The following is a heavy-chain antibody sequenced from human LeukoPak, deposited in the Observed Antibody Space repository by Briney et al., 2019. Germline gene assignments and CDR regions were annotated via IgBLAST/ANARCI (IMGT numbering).Heavy chain of an antibody. CDR2: IYYSGST. Sequence: PSETLSLTCTVSGGSINNYYWSWIRQPPGKGLEWIGYIYYSGSTNYNPSLKSRVTISVDTSKNQFSLKLSSVTAADTAVYCCARGTIVVPFDYWGQGTLVTVSS. CDR3: ARGTIVVPFDY. D-gene: IGHD2-21*01. J-gene: IGHJ4*02. V-gene: IGHV4-59*01. CDR1: GGSINNYY.